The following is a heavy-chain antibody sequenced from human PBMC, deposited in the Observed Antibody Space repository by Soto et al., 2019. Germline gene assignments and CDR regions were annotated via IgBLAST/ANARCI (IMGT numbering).Heavy chain of an antibody. CDR3: ARDGTLYDSSAYYYLY. V-gene: IGHV1-69*13. CDR1: GGTFSRYT. CDR2: ITPMFGTP. J-gene: IGHJ4*02. D-gene: IGHD3-22*01. Sequence: SVKVSRKASGGTFSRYTITWVRQAPGQGLEWMRGITPMFGTPNYAQKFQGRVTITADESTSTAYMELSSLRSEDTAMYYCARDGTLYDSSAYYYLYWGQGTLVTVSS.